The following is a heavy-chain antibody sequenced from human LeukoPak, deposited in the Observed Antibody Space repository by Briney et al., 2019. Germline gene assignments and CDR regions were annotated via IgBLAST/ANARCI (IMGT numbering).Heavy chain of an antibody. V-gene: IGHV3-23*01. D-gene: IGHD3-10*01. Sequence: GRTQRLSCTVCRLIFSSYAKTWVPRPRRKGLEAAAAITARGEPTYYADSVKGRFTISRDNSQSTLYLQMNSLRAEDTAVYYCAKMRNVLLSSGFDSWGQGTLVIVSS. CDR1: RLIFSSYA. CDR2: ITARGEPT. J-gene: IGHJ4*02. CDR3: AKMRNVLLSSGFDS.